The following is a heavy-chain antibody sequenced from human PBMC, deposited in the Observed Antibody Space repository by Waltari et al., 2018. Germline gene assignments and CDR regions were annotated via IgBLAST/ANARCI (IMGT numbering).Heavy chain of an antibody. CDR1: GYTFTSYG. J-gene: IGHJ4*02. Sequence: QVQLVQSGAEVKKPGASVKVSCKASGYTFTSYGISWVRQAPGQGLEWMGWISAYKGNTNYAQKLQGRVTMTTDTSTSTAYMELRSLRSDDTAVYYCARDLPLGYSGYDFDYWGQGTLVTVSS. D-gene: IGHD5-12*01. CDR3: ARDLPLGYSGYDFDY. V-gene: IGHV1-18*01. CDR2: ISAYKGNT.